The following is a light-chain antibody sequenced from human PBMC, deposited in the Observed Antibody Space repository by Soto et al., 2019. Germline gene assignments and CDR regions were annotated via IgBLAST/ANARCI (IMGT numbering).Light chain of an antibody. Sequence: QSVLTQPPSVSGSPGQRVTISCTGSSSNIGAGYDVHWYQQLPGTAPKLLIYGNSNRPSWVPDRFSGSKSGPSASLAITGLQAEEAEDYDGQSYDSSLSGPYVFGTGTKLTVL. J-gene: IGLJ1*01. CDR1: SSNIGAGYD. V-gene: IGLV1-40*01. CDR2: GNS. CDR3: QSYDSSLSGPYV.